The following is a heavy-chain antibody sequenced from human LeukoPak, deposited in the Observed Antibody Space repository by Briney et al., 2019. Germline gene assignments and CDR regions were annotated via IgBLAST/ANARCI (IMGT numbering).Heavy chain of an antibody. D-gene: IGHD3-16*02. V-gene: IGHV3-11*01. Sequence: PGGSLRLSCAASGFTFSDSYMSWIRQAPGKGLEWLSYISSSGSTMYYADSVKGRFTISRDNAKNSLYLQMNSLRAEDTAVYYCARDHGPFYDYVWGSYRPFDYWGQGTLVTVSS. J-gene: IGHJ4*02. CDR3: ARDHGPFYDYVWGSYRPFDY. CDR2: ISSSGSTM. CDR1: GFTFSDSY.